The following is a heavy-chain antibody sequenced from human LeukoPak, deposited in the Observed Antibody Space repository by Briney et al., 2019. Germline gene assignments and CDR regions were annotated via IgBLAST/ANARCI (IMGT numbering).Heavy chain of an antibody. J-gene: IGHJ4*02. Sequence: GGSLRLSCAASGFSFSRYAMQWVRQAPGKGLEWVAVISYDGSMKYYADSVKGRFTISRDNSKNTLYLQVNNLSAEDMALYYCANSPRSYGDFFIGGQGTLVTVSS. CDR3: ANSPRSYGDFFI. CDR1: GFSFSRYA. V-gene: IGHV3-30*18. D-gene: IGHD4-17*01. CDR2: ISYDGSMK.